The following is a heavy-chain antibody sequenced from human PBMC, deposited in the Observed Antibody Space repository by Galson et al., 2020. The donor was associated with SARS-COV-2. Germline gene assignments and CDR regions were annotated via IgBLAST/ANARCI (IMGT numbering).Heavy chain of an antibody. CDR2: ISYSGST. Sequence: SETLSLTCTVSGGFITGSNYYWGWIRQSPGKGLEWIGSISYSGSTYYKPSLKSRVNISIDTSKDQFSLRLSSVTAADAALYFCARHALGYRNGYVEGLFDYWGQGTLVTVSS. CDR3: ARHALGYRNGYVEGLFDY. V-gene: IGHV4-39*01. CDR1: GGFITGSNYY. D-gene: IGHD5-18*01. J-gene: IGHJ4*02.